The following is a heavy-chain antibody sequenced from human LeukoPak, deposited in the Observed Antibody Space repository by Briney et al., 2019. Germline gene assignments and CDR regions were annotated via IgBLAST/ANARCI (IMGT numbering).Heavy chain of an antibody. CDR1: GYSISSGYY. V-gene: IGHV4-38-2*01. D-gene: IGHD3-3*01. J-gene: IGHJ3*02. CDR2: IYHSGST. Sequence: SETLSLTCAVSGYSISSGYYWGWIRQPPGKGLEWIGSIYHSGSTYYNPSLKSRVTISVDTSKNQFSLKLSSVTAADTAVYYCARLHHDFWSGYYPPRAFDIWGQGTMVTVSS. CDR3: ARLHHDFWSGYYPPRAFDI.